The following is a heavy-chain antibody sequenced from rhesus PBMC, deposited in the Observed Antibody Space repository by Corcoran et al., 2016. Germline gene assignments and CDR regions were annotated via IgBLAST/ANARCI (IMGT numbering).Heavy chain of an antibody. CDR3: ARVRAADIDY. CDR1: GFTFSDYY. V-gene: IGHV3-178*01. D-gene: IGHD6-25*01. CDR2: ISNGVGST. J-gene: IGHJ4*01. Sequence: EVQLVESGGGLAKPGGSLRLSCAASGFTFSDYYMEWVRNDPGKGLEWVSRISNGVGSTWYADSVKGRFTISRENAKNTLYLQMNSLRAEDTAVYYCARVRAADIDYWGQGVLVTVSS.